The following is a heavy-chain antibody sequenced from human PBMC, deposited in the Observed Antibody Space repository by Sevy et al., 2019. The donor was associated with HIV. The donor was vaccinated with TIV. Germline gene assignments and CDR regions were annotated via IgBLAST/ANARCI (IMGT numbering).Heavy chain of an antibody. D-gene: IGHD6-13*01. J-gene: IGHJ4*02. CDR2: IYYSGST. Sequence: SETLSLTCTVSGGSISSYYWSWIRQPPWKGLEWIGYIYYSGSTNYNPSLKSRVTISVDTSKNQFSLKLSSVTAADTAVYYCASYGIAAAGPATFDYWGQGTLVTVSS. CDR1: GGSISSYY. V-gene: IGHV4-59*12. CDR3: ASYGIAAAGPATFDY.